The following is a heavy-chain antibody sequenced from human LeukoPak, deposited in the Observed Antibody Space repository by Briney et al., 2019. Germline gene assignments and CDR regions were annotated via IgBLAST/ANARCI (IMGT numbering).Heavy chain of an antibody. Sequence: GGSLRLSCAASGFTFSIYSMNWVRQAPGKGLEWVSSIDRNSYIYYADSVKGRFTISRDNSKNTLYLQMNSLRAEDTAVYYCAKDRSGAPNYGDLVDYWGQGTLVTVSS. D-gene: IGHD4-17*01. CDR3: AKDRSGAPNYGDLVDY. V-gene: IGHV3-21*04. CDR2: IDRNSYI. J-gene: IGHJ4*02. CDR1: GFTFSIYS.